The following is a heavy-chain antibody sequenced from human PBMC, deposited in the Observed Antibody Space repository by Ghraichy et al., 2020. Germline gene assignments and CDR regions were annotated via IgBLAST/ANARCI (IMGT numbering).Heavy chain of an antibody. D-gene: IGHD4-23*01. J-gene: IGHJ4*02. V-gene: IGHV4-59*08. CDR2: IYYSGST. CDR3: ATYGGNSGDFDY. Sequence: SETLSLTCTVSGGSISSYYWSWIRQPPGKGLEWIGYIYYSGSTNYNPSLRSRVTISVDTSKNQFSLKLSSATAADTAVYYCATYGGNSGDFDYWGQGTLVTVSS. CDR1: GGSISSYY.